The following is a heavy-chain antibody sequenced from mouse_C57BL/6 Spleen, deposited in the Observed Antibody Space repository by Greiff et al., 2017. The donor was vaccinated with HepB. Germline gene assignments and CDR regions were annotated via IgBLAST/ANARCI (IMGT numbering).Heavy chain of an antibody. CDR1: GYTFTDYY. Sequence: VQLQQSGPELVKPGASVKISCKASGYTFTDYYMNWVKQSHGKSLEWIGDINPNNGGTSYNQKFKGKATLTVDKSSSTAYMELRSLTSEDSAVYYCARGTVLGLYFDYWGQGTTLTVSS. V-gene: IGHV1-26*01. CDR3: ARGTVLGLYFDY. D-gene: IGHD3-1*01. CDR2: INPNNGGT. J-gene: IGHJ2*01.